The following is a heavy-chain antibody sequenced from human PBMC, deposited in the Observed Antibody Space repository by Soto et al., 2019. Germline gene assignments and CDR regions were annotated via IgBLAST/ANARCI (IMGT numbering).Heavy chain of an antibody. CDR2: ISYDGSNK. CDR1: GFTFSSYG. CDR3: AKDRKGAHWFDP. D-gene: IGHD3-16*01. J-gene: IGHJ5*02. V-gene: IGHV3-30*18. Sequence: PGGSLRLSCAASGFTFSSYGMHWVRQAPGKGLEWVAVISYDGSNKYYADSVKGRFTISRDNSKNTLYLQMNSLRAEDTAVYYCAKDRKGAHWFDPWGQGTLVTVSS.